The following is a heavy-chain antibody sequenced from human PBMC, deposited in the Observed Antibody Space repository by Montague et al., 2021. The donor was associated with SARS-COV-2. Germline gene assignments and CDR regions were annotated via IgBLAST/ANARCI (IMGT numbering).Heavy chain of an antibody. CDR2: IYLGDDK. Sequence: PELVKPTQTLTLTCTFSGFSLSTSGVGLGWIRQPPGKALEWLALIYLGDDKRYSPSLKSSLTITNDTSKNQVVLTMTNMDPVDTATYYCAHRRGEIFGPYFDYWGQGTLVTVSS. D-gene: IGHD3/OR15-3a*01. J-gene: IGHJ4*02. V-gene: IGHV2-5*02. CDR3: AHRRGEIFGPYFDY. CDR1: GFSLSTSGVG.